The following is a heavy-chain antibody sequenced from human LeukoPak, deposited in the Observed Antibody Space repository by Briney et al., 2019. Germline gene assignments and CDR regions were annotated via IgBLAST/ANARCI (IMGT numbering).Heavy chain of an antibody. CDR1: GFTFSSYW. Sequence: GGSLRLSCAASGFTFSSYWMSWVRQAPGKGLEWVANIKQDGSEKYYVDSVKGRFTIPRDNAKSSLYLQMNSLRAEDTAVYYCARTIVRAFEYFDYWGQGTLVTVSS. V-gene: IGHV3-7*01. D-gene: IGHD1-26*01. J-gene: IGHJ4*02. CDR3: ARTIVRAFEYFDY. CDR2: IKQDGSEK.